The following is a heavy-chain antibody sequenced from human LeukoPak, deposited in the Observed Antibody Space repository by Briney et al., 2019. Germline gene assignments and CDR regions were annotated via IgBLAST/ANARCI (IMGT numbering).Heavy chain of an antibody. Sequence: ASVKVSCKASGYTFSGSYIHWVRQAPGQGLEWLGRINPNSGDTNYAQKFHGRVTMTRDTSITTAYMEVNSLTSDDTAVYFCARSAEHCNNGVCFTDYYMDVWGKGTTVTVSS. CDR2: INPNSGDT. CDR1: GYTFSGSY. J-gene: IGHJ6*03. D-gene: IGHD2-8*01. CDR3: ARSAEHCNNGVCFTDYYMDV. V-gene: IGHV1-2*06.